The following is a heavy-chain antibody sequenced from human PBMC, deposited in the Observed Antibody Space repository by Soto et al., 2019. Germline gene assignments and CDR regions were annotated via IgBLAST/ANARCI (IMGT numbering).Heavy chain of an antibody. CDR1: GFSLSTSGVG. D-gene: IGHD6-13*01. Sequence: SGPALVNPTQTLTLTCTFSGFSLSTSGVGVGWIRQPPGKALEWLALIYWNDDKRYSPSLKSRLTITKDTSKNQVVLTMTNMDPVDTATYSCPHSRGSSWNRFWLGEDFQHWGQGTLVTVSS. CDR2: IYWNDDK. V-gene: IGHV2-5*01. J-gene: IGHJ1*01. CDR3: PHSRGSSWNRFWLGEDFQH.